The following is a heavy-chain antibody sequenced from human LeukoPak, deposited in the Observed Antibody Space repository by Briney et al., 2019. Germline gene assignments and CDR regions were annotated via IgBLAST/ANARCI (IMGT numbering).Heavy chain of an antibody. Sequence: GESLKISCQGSGYSSTSHWIGWVRQMPGKGLEWMGIIYPGDSDTRYSPSFQGQVTISADKSISTAYLQWSSLKASDTAMYYCARRYYDFWSGYYIFDYWGQGTLVTVSS. J-gene: IGHJ4*02. V-gene: IGHV5-51*01. CDR1: GYSSTSHW. CDR3: ARRYYDFWSGYYIFDY. CDR2: IYPGDSDT. D-gene: IGHD3-3*01.